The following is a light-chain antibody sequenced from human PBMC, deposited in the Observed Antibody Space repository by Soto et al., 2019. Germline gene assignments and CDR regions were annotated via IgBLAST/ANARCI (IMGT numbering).Light chain of an antibody. J-gene: IGLJ1*01. CDR3: GTWDSGLSAGGV. Sequence: QSVLTQPPSVSAAPGQRVTISCSGSSSNIGNNYVSWYQQLPGTAPKLLIYNNHERPSGIPDRFSGSKSGTSATLGITGLQTEDEADYYCGTWDSGLSAGGVFGTGTKLTVL. CDR1: SSNIGNNY. V-gene: IGLV1-51*01. CDR2: NNH.